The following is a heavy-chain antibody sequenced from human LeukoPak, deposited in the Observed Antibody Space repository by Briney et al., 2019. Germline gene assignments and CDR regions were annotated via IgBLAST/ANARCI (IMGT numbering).Heavy chain of an antibody. J-gene: IGHJ4*02. Sequence: GGSLRLSCAASGFTFSSYWMSWVRQAPGKGLEWVANTKQDGSEKYYVDSVKGRFTISRDNAKNSLYLQMNSLRAEDTAVYYCARGDDFWGSPADYWGQGTLVTVSS. D-gene: IGHD3-3*01. V-gene: IGHV3-7*01. CDR1: GFTFSSYW. CDR3: ARGDDFWGSPADY. CDR2: TKQDGSEK.